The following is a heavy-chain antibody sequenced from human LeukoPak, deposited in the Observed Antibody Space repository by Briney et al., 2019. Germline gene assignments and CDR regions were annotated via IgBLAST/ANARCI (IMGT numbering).Heavy chain of an antibody. CDR1: GGSISSYY. D-gene: IGHD2-21*01. V-gene: IGHV4-59*01. J-gene: IGHJ3*02. Sequence: TSETLSLTCTVSGGSISSYYRSWIRQPPGKGLERIGYIYYSGSTNYNPSLKSRVTISVDTSKNQFSLKLSSVTAADTAVYYCARGVGIVVADAFDIWGQGTMVTVSS. CDR2: IYYSGST. CDR3: ARGVGIVVADAFDI.